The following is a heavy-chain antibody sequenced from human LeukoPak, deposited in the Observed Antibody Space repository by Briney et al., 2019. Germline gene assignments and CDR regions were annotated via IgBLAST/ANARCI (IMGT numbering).Heavy chain of an antibody. CDR1: GFTFGDYA. CDR3: TRDLPSGSYADFGL. Sequence: GRSLRLSCTASGFTFGDYAMGWVRQAPGKGLELVGFIRSKLFGGTTDYAATVKGRFSISRDDSKNIAYLQMNSLKSEDTAVYFCTRDLPSGSYADFGLWGRGTLVTVS. D-gene: IGHD1-26*01. CDR2: IRSKLFGGTT. V-gene: IGHV3-49*04. J-gene: IGHJ2*01.